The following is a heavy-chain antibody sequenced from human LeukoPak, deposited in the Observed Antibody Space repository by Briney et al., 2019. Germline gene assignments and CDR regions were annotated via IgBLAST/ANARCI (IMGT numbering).Heavy chain of an antibody. D-gene: IGHD3-22*01. J-gene: IGHJ3*02. Sequence: SVKVSCKASGGTFSSYAISWVRQAPGQGLEWMGGIIPIFGTANYAQKFQGRVTITADESTSTAYMELSSLSSEDTAVYYCARDRREVVAPRAFDIWGQGTMVTVSS. CDR2: IIPIFGTA. CDR1: GGTFSSYA. V-gene: IGHV1-69*13. CDR3: ARDRREVVAPRAFDI.